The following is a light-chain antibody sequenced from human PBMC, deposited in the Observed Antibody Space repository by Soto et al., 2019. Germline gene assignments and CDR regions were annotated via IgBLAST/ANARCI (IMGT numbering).Light chain of an antibody. CDR2: NVA. CDR1: SSDIGGYNY. V-gene: IGLV2-14*03. Sequence: QSVLTQPASVSGSPGQSITISCTGTSSDIGGYNYVAWYQQHLGKAPKLIIYNVAVRPSGVSNRFSGSKSGNTASLAISGLQPEDEAHYYCSSSTGASALYVFGTGTKLTVL. CDR3: SSSTGASALYV. J-gene: IGLJ1*01.